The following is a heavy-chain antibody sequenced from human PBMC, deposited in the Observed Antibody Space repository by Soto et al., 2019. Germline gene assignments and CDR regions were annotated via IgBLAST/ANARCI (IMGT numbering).Heavy chain of an antibody. CDR3: ARGVGSGSYYNQYSWFDP. Sequence: QVQLVQSGGEVKKPGASVKVSCKASGYTFTNYGISWVRQAPGQGLEWMGWINVYNGNTKYAQKVQGRVTMTTDTAKSTAYGELRSLRSDETAVYYCARGVGSGSYYNQYSWFDPWGQGTLVTVSS. CDR1: GYTFTNYG. CDR2: INVYNGNT. J-gene: IGHJ5*02. D-gene: IGHD3-10*01. V-gene: IGHV1-18*01.